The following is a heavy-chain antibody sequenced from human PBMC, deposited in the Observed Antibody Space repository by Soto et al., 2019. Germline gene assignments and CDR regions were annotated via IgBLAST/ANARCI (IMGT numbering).Heavy chain of an antibody. CDR3: AKGSYCSGGSCYNREAEGYYYYGMDV. J-gene: IGHJ6*02. Sequence: HPVGSLRLSCAASGFTFSSYAMSWVRQAPGKGLEWVSAISGSGGSTYYADSVKGRFTISRDNSKNTLYLQMNSLRAEDTAVYYCAKGSYCSGGSCYNREAEGYYYYGMDVWGQGTTVTVSS. V-gene: IGHV3-23*01. CDR2: ISGSGGST. CDR1: GFTFSSYA. D-gene: IGHD2-15*01.